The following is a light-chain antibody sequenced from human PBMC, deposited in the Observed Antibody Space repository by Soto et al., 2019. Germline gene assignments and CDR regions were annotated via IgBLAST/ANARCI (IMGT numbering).Light chain of an antibody. V-gene: IGKV1-39*01. J-gene: IGKJ4*01. Sequence: DIQLTQSPSSLSASVGDRVTITCRASQSVTTYLNWYQQKPGKAPKLLISAASSLRDGVPSRFSGSGSGTVFTLTINSLHPEDFATYYCQQSFSDPPLSFDGGTRVEVK. CDR2: AAS. CDR1: QSVTTY. CDR3: QQSFSDPPLS.